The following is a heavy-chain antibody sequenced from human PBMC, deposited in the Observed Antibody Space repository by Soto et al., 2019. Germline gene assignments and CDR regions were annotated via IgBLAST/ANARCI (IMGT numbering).Heavy chain of an antibody. CDR3: AKAGGSGTVYYYYYMDV. D-gene: IGHD3-10*01. V-gene: IGHV3-48*01. CDR1: GFTFSTYS. Sequence: GGSLRLSCVASGFTFSTYSMNWVRQAPGKGLEWVSYISSSGSITYYADSVRGRFTISRDNAKNSLYLQMNSLRAEDTAVYYCAKAGGSGTVYYYYYMDVWGKGTTVTVSS. J-gene: IGHJ6*03. CDR2: ISSSGSIT.